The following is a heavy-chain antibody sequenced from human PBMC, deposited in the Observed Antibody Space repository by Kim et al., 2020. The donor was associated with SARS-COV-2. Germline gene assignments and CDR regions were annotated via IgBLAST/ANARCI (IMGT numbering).Heavy chain of an antibody. J-gene: IGHJ4*02. CDR2: SYI. Sequence: SYIYYADSVKGRFTISRDNAKNSLYLQMNSLRAEDTAVYYCARDEIQLWDWGQGTLVTVSS. V-gene: IGHV3-21*01. CDR3: ARDEIQLWD. D-gene: IGHD5-18*01.